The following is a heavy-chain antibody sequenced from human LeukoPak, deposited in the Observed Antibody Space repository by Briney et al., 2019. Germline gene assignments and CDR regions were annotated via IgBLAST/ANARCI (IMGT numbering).Heavy chain of an antibody. V-gene: IGHV4-59*01. Sequence: SETLSLTCTVSGVSFRNYFWSWIRQPPGKGLEWIGYIDYSGSTNYNPSPKNRVTISVATSKNQSSLKLSSVTAADTTVYYCARTSTTVTTVFPDYWGQGTLVTVSS. CDR3: ARTSTTVTTVFPDY. J-gene: IGHJ4*02. CDR2: IDYSGST. D-gene: IGHD4-11*01. CDR1: GVSFRNYF.